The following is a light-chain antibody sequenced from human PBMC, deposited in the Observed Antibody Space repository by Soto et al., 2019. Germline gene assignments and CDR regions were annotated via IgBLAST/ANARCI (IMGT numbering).Light chain of an antibody. CDR3: QSYDSSFYV. CDR1: SSNIGAGYD. Sequence: QSFLTQPPSVSGAPGRRVTISCTGSSSNIGAGYDVHWYQQLPGTAPKLLIYGNSNRPSGVPDRFSGSKSGTSASLAITGLQAEDEADYYCQSYDSSFYVFGTGTKVP. V-gene: IGLV1-40*01. CDR2: GNS. J-gene: IGLJ1*01.